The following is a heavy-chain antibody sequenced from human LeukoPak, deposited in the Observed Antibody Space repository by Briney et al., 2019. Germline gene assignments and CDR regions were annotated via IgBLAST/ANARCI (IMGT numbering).Heavy chain of an antibody. J-gene: IGHJ4*02. D-gene: IGHD6-19*01. CDR3: AGDRGSLAVGDSRTSDY. Sequence: ASVKVSCKASGYTFTSYGISWVRQAPGQGLEWMGWISAYNGNTNYAQKFQGRVTMTTDTSTSTAYMELGSLRFDDTAVYYCAGDRGSLAVGDSRTSDYWGQGTLITVSS. V-gene: IGHV1-18*01. CDR2: ISAYNGNT. CDR1: GYTFTSYG.